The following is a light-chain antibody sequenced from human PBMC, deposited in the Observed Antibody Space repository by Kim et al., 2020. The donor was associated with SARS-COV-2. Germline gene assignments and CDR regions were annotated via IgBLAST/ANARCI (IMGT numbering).Light chain of an antibody. J-gene: IGLJ3*02. CDR1: SAKNGNGY. V-gene: IGLV1-51*01. CDR3: ATWDNRLSTVV. CDR2: DNH. Sequence: GQKVTISCSGKSAKNGNGYNSWFQHHPGTAPTLLIYDNHERPSGILDRFSGSKSATSATLDITGLQTGDEADYYCATWDNRLSTVVFGGGTQLTVL.